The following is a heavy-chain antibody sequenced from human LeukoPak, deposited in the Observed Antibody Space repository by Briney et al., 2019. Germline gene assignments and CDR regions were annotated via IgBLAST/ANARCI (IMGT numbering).Heavy chain of an antibody. V-gene: IGHV3-53*01. Sequence: GRSLRLSCAASGFTVSSSFMSWVRQAPGTGLQWVSVIYRDGTTYYADSVRGRFTISRDNSKNTLYLQMNSLRVEDTAVYYCARDDRTVVPGTFDNWGQGTLVTVSS. J-gene: IGHJ4*02. CDR1: GFTVSSSF. D-gene: IGHD6-13*01. CDR2: IYRDGTT. CDR3: ARDDRTVVPGTFDN.